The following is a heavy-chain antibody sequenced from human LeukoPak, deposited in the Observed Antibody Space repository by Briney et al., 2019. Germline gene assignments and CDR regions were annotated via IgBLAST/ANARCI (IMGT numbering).Heavy chain of an antibody. CDR2: INWNGGST. CDR3: ASYDSSGYEHPY. D-gene: IGHD3-22*01. J-gene: IGHJ4*02. CDR1: GFTFDDYG. V-gene: IGHV3-20*04. Sequence: GGSLRPSCAASGFTFDDYGMSWVRQAPGKGLEWVSGINWNGGSTGYADSVKGRFTISRDNAKNSLYLQMNSLRAEDTALYYCASYDSSGYEHPYWGQGTLVTVSS.